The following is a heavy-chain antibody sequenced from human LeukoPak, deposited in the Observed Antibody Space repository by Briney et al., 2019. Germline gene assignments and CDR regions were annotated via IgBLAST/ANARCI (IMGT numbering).Heavy chain of an antibody. V-gene: IGHV4-39*01. CDR1: GGSISSYY. J-gene: IGHJ4*02. CDR3: ARQGQTYRSDY. D-gene: IGHD1-26*01. Sequence: SGTLSLTCTVSGGSISSYYWGWIRQPPGKGLEWIGSISYSGSTYYNPSLKSRVTIFVDTPKNQFSLRLNSVTAADTAVYYCARQGQTYRSDYWGQGTLVTVSS. CDR2: ISYSGST.